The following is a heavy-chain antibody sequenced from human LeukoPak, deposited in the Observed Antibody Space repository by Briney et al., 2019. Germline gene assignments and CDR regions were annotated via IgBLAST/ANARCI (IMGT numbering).Heavy chain of an antibody. CDR3: AKTNSTAMAFDF. D-gene: IGHD5-18*01. J-gene: IGHJ4*02. Sequence: ASVKVSCKASGHTLTGYFLHWVRQAPGQGLEWMGWINPNSGGTTLAQRFQGRITMTREKSSSTVFMEVTSLRSDDTAVYYCAKTNSTAMAFDFWGQGTLVTVSS. CDR1: GHTLTGYF. CDR2: INPNSGGT. V-gene: IGHV1-2*02.